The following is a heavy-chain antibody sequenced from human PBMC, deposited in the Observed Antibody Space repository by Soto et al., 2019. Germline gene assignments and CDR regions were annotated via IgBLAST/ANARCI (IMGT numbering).Heavy chain of an antibody. J-gene: IGHJ2*01. Sequence: QVQLVESGGGVVQPGRSLRLSCAASGFTFSSYAMHWVRQAPGKGLEWVAVISYDGSNKYYADSVKGRFTISRDNSKNTLYLQMNSLRAEDTAVYYGARGFVGTVGLGYFDLWGRGTLVTVSS. CDR3: ARGFVGTVGLGYFDL. CDR2: ISYDGSNK. CDR1: GFTFSSYA. D-gene: IGHD4-17*01. V-gene: IGHV3-30-3*01.